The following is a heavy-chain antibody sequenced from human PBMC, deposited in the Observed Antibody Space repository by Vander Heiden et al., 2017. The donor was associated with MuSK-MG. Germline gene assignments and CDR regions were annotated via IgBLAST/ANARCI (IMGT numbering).Heavy chain of an antibody. CDR3: ARGAQGYYDSSGYPSYFDY. J-gene: IGHJ4*02. V-gene: IGHV4-34*01. Sequence: QVQLQPWGAGLLKPSETLSLPCAVYGGSFLGYYWSWIRQPPGKGLEWIGEINHSGSTNYNPSLKSRVTISVDTSKNQFSLKLSSVTAADTAVYYCARGAQGYYDSSGYPSYFDYWGQGTLVTVSS. CDR2: INHSGST. D-gene: IGHD3-22*01. CDR1: GGSFLGYY.